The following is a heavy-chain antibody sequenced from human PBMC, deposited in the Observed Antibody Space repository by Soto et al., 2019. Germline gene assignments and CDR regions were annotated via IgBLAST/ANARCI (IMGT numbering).Heavy chain of an antibody. CDR3: AKVSSSWYAGFFDL. Sequence: EVQLLESGGGLVQPGGSLRLSCTASGFTFSSHAMTWVRQAPGKGLEWVSGLSGSGGSIYYADSVKGRFTISRDNSINSLYLKMKTLRAEDTAVYYCAKVSSSWYAGFFDLWGQGTPVTVSS. V-gene: IGHV3-23*01. CDR1: GFTFSSHA. CDR2: LSGSGGSI. J-gene: IGHJ4*02. D-gene: IGHD6-13*01.